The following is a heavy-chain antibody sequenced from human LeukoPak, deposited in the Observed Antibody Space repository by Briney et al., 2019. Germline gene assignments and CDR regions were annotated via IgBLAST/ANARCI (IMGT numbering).Heavy chain of an antibody. J-gene: IGHJ6*02. CDR1: GFSFSDYA. V-gene: IGHV3-21*01. D-gene: IGHD2-2*01. Sequence: PGGSLRLSCAASGFSFSDYAMDWVRQAPGKGLEWVSAISSNSAYIFYAESVEGRFTISRDTAKSSVSLQMNSLRDDDTAVYYCARIFRYQLVDYYALDVWGQGTTVTVSS. CDR2: ISSNSAYI. CDR3: ARIFRYQLVDYYALDV.